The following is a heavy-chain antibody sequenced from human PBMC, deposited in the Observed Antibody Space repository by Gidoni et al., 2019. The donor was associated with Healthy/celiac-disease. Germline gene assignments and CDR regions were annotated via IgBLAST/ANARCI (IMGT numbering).Heavy chain of an antibody. CDR2: INHSGST. CDR3: ARALVWYDFWSGYSILFDY. V-gene: IGHV4-34*01. CDR1: GGSFSGYY. D-gene: IGHD3-3*01. Sequence: LTCAVYGGSFSGYYWSWIRQPPGKGLEWIGEINHSGSTNYNPSLKSRVTISVDTSKNQFSLKLSSVTAADTAVYYCARALVWYDFWSGYSILFDYWGQGTLVTVSS. J-gene: IGHJ4*02.